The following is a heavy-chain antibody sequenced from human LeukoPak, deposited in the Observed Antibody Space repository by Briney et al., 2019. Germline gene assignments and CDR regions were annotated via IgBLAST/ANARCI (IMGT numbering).Heavy chain of an antibody. J-gene: IGHJ5*02. V-gene: IGHV4-38-2*01. D-gene: IGHD3-3*01. CDR2: IHHSGTT. CDR1: AYSISSGYY. CDR3: ARVPHGETIFGVVLYWFDP. Sequence: SATLSLTCDVSAYSISSGYYWGWIRQPPGNGLEWIGSIHHSGTTFYNPSLKSRVTISVDTSKNQFSLKLRSVTAADTAVYYCARVPHGETIFGVVLYWFDPWGQGTLVTVSS.